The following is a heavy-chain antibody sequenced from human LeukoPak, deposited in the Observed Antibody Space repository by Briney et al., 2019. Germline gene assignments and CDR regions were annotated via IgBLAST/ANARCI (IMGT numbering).Heavy chain of an antibody. D-gene: IGHD2-15*01. V-gene: IGHV4-34*01. CDR2: INHSGST. Sequence: SETLSLTCAVYGGSFSGYYWSWIRQPPGKGLEWIGEINHSGSTNYNPSLKSRVTISVDTSKNQFSLKLSSVTAADTAVYYCASLRAVVAVSNWFDPWGQGTLVTVSS. J-gene: IGHJ5*02. CDR3: ASLRAVVAVSNWFDP. CDR1: GGSFSGYY.